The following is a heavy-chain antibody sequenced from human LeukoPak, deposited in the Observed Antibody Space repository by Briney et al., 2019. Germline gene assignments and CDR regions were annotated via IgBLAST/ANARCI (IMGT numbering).Heavy chain of an antibody. CDR1: GGSFRGYY. Sequence: PSETLSLTCAVYGGSFRGYYWSWIRQPQGKGLEWIGEINHSGSTNYNASLRSRVTISVDTSKNQFSLRLSSVTAADTAVYYCAPRGDIEHSYGYGKWFDPWGQGTRVTVSS. J-gene: IGHJ5*02. CDR3: APRGDIEHSYGYGKWFDP. CDR2: INHSGST. V-gene: IGHV4-34*01. D-gene: IGHD5-18*01.